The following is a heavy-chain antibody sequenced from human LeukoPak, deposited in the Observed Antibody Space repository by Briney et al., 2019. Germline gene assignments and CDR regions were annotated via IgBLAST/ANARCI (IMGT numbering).Heavy chain of an antibody. V-gene: IGHV3-23*01. CDR2: ISGSGGDT. CDR3: AKKGATTGDFDY. CDR1: GFTFSDYY. Sequence: GGSLRLSCAASGFTFSDYYMSWIRQAPGKGPEWVSAISGSGGDTYYADSVKGRFTISRDNSKNTLYLQMNSLRAEDTAVYYCAKKGATTGDFDYWGQGTLVTVSS. D-gene: IGHD1-26*01. J-gene: IGHJ4*02.